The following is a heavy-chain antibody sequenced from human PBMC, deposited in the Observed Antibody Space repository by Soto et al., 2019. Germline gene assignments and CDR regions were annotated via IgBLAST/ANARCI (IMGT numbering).Heavy chain of an antibody. CDR3: ARDRRGYYDSSGIFDY. D-gene: IGHD3-22*01. J-gene: IGHJ4*02. CDR2: IIPIFGTA. CDR1: GGTFSSYA. Sequence: GASVKVSCKASGGTFSSYAISWVRQAPGQGLEWMGGIIPIFGTANYAQKFQGRVTITADESTSTAYMELSSLRSEDTAVYYCARDRRGYYDSSGIFDYWGQGTLVTVSS. V-gene: IGHV1-69*13.